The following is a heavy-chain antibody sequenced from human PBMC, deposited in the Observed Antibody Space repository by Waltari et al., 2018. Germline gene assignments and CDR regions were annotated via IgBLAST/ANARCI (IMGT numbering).Heavy chain of an antibody. D-gene: IGHD2-2*01. V-gene: IGHV1-8*01. J-gene: IGHJ6*02. CDR3: ARSMVGSYCSSTSCYYYYGMDV. Sequence: QVQLVQSGAEVKKPGASVKVSCKASGYTFTSYDINWVRQATGQGLAWLGWMNPNSGNKGYAQKFQGRVTMTRNTSISTAYMELSSLRSEDTAVYYCARSMVGSYCSSTSCYYYYGMDVWGQGTTVTVSS. CDR1: GYTFTSYD. CDR2: MNPNSGNK.